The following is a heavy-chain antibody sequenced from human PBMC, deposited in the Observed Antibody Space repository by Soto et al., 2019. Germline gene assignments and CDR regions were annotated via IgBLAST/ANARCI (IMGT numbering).Heavy chain of an antibody. CDR1: GYTFTGYY. CDR2: INPNSGGT. D-gene: IGHD3-22*01. Sequence: PSVKVSCKASGYTFTGYYMHWVRQAPGQGLEWMGWINPNSGGTNYAQKFQGRFTISRHNSKNTLYLQMNSLRAEDTAVYYCARDPYYDSSGYLASNGMDVWGQGTTVTVSS. CDR3: ARDPYYDSSGYLASNGMDV. J-gene: IGHJ6*02. V-gene: IGHV1-2*02.